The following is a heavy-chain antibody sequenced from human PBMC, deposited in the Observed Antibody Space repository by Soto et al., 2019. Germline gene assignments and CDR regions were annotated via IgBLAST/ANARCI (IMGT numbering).Heavy chain of an antibody. CDR3: AKASRVPVTTGYFDS. D-gene: IGHD4-17*01. J-gene: IGHJ4*02. Sequence: EVQLLEAGGGLVQPGGSLRLSCAASGFTFSSHAMNWVRQAPGKGLEWVSGISASGGSTYYPDSVQGRFTFSNDNSKKTLYLQMKSLRAKATAVYYCAKASRVPVTTGYFDSWGQGTLVTVSS. CDR2: ISASGGST. CDR1: GFTFSSHA. V-gene: IGHV3-23*01.